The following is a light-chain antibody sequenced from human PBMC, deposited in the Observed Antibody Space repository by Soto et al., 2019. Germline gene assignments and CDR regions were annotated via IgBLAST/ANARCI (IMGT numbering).Light chain of an antibody. CDR1: HSVTSDY. CDR3: QQYGDSPPT. CDR2: GAS. J-gene: IGKJ1*01. V-gene: IGKV3-20*01. Sequence: EIVLTQSPCTLSLSPGDRATLSCRAGHSVTSDYLAWYQQKPGQAPRLLIYGASSRAAGIPDRFSGSGSETDFTLTISRLEPDDFAMYHCQQYGDSPPTFGQGTKVDIK.